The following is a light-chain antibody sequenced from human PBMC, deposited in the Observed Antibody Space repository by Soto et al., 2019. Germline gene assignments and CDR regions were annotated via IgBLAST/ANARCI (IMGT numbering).Light chain of an antibody. CDR2: DAS. V-gene: IGKV3-11*01. J-gene: IGKJ1*01. CDR3: QRRSITWT. CDR1: QSVSIY. Sequence: EIVLTQSPATLSLSPGERATLSCRASQSVSIYVAWYQQKPGQAPRLLIYDASNRATGIPARFSGSGSGTDFTLTISSLEPEDVAVYYCQRRSITWTFGQGTKVEIK.